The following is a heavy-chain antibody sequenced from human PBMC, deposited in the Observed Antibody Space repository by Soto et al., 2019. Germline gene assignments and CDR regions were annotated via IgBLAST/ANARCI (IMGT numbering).Heavy chain of an antibody. Sequence: SETLSLTCTVSGGSVSSGSYYWSWIRQPPGKGLEWIGSIYYSGSTYYNPSLKSQVTISVDTSKNQFSLKLSSVTAADTAVYYCARQEQWLKSFDYWGQGTLVTVSS. J-gene: IGHJ4*02. CDR3: ARQEQWLKSFDY. CDR1: GGSVSSGSYY. CDR2: IYYSGST. V-gene: IGHV4-39*01. D-gene: IGHD6-19*01.